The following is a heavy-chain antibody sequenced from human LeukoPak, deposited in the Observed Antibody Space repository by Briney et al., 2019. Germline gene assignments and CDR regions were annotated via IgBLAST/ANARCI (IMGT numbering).Heavy chain of an antibody. CDR3: ASRGRRAVGAFDI. CDR2: IYYSGST. J-gene: IGHJ3*02. CDR1: GGSISSYY. V-gene: IGHV4-59*01. Sequence: PSETLSLTCTVSGGSISSYYWSWIRQPPGKGLEWIGYIYYSGSTNYNPSLKSRVTISVDTSKNQFSLKLSSVTAADTAVYYCASRGRRAVGAFDIWGQGTMVTVSS. D-gene: IGHD1-14*01.